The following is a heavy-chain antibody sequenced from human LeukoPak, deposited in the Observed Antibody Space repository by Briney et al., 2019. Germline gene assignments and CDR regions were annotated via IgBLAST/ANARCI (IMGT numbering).Heavy chain of an antibody. CDR2: ISSSSSYI. V-gene: IGHV3-21*01. CDR1: GFTFSSYS. D-gene: IGHD4-17*01. Sequence: PGGSLRLPCAASGFTFSSYSMNWVRQAPGKGLEWVSSISSSSSYIYYADSVKGRFTISRDNAKNSLYLQMNSLRAEDTAVYYCARDPTTAFHGFDIWGQGTMVTVSS. CDR3: ARDPTTAFHGFDI. J-gene: IGHJ3*02.